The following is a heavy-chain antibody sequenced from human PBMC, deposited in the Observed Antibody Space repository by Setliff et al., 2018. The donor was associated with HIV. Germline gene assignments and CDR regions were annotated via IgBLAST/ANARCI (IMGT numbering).Heavy chain of an antibody. D-gene: IGHD3-10*01. Sequence: PSETLSLTCTVSGGSISSYYWRWIRQPPGKGLEWIGYIYYSGSTNYNPSLKSRVTISVNTSKNQFSLKLSSVTAADTAVYYCARGAELLWFGELHNIPYFDYWGQGTLVTVSS. CDR3: ARGAELLWFGELHNIPYFDY. CDR2: IYYSGST. J-gene: IGHJ4*02. V-gene: IGHV4-59*01. CDR1: GGSISSYY.